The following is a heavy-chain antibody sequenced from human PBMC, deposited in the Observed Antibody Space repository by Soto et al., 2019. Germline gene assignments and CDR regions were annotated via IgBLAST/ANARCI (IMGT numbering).Heavy chain of an antibody. D-gene: IGHD4-17*01. CDR1: GYSFTTHG. CDR2: ISAYNGDT. V-gene: IGHV1-18*04. CDR3: ARDPPFSGILRGTPLMHV. Sequence: ASVKVSWKASGYSFTTHGISWVRRAPGHGLEWMGWISAYNGDTHYVQRFQGRLTMTTDTSTSTAYMELRSLTSDDTAVYYCARDPPFSGILRGTPLMHVRCQGTSVTGSS. J-gene: IGHJ6*02.